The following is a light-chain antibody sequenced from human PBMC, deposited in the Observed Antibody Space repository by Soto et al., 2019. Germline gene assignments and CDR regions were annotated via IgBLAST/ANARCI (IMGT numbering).Light chain of an antibody. CDR2: KAS. Sequence: DIQMPQSPSTLSGSVGDRVTITCRASQTISSWLAWCQQKPGKAPKLLIYKASTLKSGVPSRFSGSGSGTEFTLTISSLQPDDFATYDCQHYNSYSEAFGQRTKVELK. CDR3: QHYNSYSEA. J-gene: IGKJ1*01. V-gene: IGKV1-5*03. CDR1: QTISSW.